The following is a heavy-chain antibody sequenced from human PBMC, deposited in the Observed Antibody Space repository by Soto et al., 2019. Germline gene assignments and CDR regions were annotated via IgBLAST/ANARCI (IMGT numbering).Heavy chain of an antibody. J-gene: IGHJ2*01. V-gene: IGHV4-59*01. CDR3: FQAEDGIRHLCTVSAFLLNRSYDL. CDR2: VSSTGST. D-gene: IGHD1-1*01. Sequence: PGKGLEWIVSVSSTGSTVYNPSLTSRVTVSLDTSKNQFSLTLNSVTAADTAVYFFFQAEDGIRHLCTVSAFLLNRSYDL.